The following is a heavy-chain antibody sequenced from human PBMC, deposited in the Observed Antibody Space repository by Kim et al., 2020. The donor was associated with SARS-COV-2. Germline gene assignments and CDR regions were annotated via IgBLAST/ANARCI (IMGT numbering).Heavy chain of an antibody. J-gene: IGHJ4*02. D-gene: IGHD6-6*01. V-gene: IGHV3-23*01. CDR3: AKGGRSSSSDY. CDR1: GFTFSSYA. Sequence: GGSLRLSCAASGFTFSSYAMSWVRQAPGKGLECVSTISGSGHSTDYAESVKGRFTISRDNSKNTLFLQMNSLRAEDTAVYYCAKGGRSSSSDYWGQGTLV. CDR2: ISGSGHST.